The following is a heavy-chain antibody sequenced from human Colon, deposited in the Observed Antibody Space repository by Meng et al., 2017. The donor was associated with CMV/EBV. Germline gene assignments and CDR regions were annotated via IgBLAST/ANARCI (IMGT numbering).Heavy chain of an antibody. CDR3: ARGVSVAILGLNRFDP. CDR1: GVSVSSDSHY. Sequence: SETLSLTCIVSGVSVSSDSHYWSWIRQPLGKGLEWIGYFYHTGSTNYNPSLESRFTISGDTSKNQFSLKLSSVTAADTAVYYCARGVSVAILGLNRFDPWGQGTLVTVSS. J-gene: IGHJ5*02. CDR2: FYHTGST. D-gene: IGHD2-2*02. V-gene: IGHV4-61*01.